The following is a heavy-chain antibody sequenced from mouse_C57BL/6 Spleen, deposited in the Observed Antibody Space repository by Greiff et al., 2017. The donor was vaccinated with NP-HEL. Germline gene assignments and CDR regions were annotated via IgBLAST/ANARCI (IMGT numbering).Heavy chain of an antibody. CDR1: GFTFSSYA. D-gene: IGHD4-1*01. Sequence: EVKLVESGGGLVKPGGSLKLSCAASGFTFSSYAMSWVRQTPEKRLEWVATISDGGSYTYYPANVKGRFTISRDNAKNNLYLKMSHLKSKDRAMDSCASNWAGWYFDVWGTGTTVTVSS. V-gene: IGHV5-4*03. CDR3: ASNWAGWYFDV. J-gene: IGHJ1*03. CDR2: ISDGGSYT.